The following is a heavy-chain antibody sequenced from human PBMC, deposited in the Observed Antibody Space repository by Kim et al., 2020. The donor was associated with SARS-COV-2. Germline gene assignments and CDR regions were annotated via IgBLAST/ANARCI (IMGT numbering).Heavy chain of an antibody. V-gene: IGHV3-23*01. Sequence: GGSLRLSCAASGFTFSSYAMSWVRQAPGKGLEWVSAISGSGGSTYYADSVKGRFTISRDNSKNTLYLQMNSLRAEDTAVYYCAKLHGSGSLSGAFYYYYGMDVWGQGTTVTVSS. D-gene: IGHD3-10*01. J-gene: IGHJ6*02. CDR3: AKLHGSGSLSGAFYYYYGMDV. CDR1: GFTFSSYA. CDR2: ISGSGGST.